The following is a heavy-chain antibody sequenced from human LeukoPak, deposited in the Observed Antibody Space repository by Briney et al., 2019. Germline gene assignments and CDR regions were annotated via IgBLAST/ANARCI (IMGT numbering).Heavy chain of an antibody. CDR2: IYYSGTI. CDR1: GGSISSYY. V-gene: IGHV4-59*08. CDR3: ARRIFSGFDP. D-gene: IGHD3-9*01. J-gene: IGHJ5*02. Sequence: PSETLSLTCTVSGGSISSYYWSWIRQRPGKGLEWIGYIYYSGTINYNPSLKSRVTISVDTSKNQFSLKLSSVTAADTAVYYCARRIFSGFDPWGQGTLVTVSS.